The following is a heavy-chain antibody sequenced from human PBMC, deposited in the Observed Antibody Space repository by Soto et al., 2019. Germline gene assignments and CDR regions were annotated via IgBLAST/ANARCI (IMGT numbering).Heavy chain of an antibody. J-gene: IGHJ5*02. D-gene: IGHD5-18*01. CDR2: IYYSGST. CDR1: GGSISSYY. Sequence: SETLSLTCTVSGGSISSYYWSWIRQPPGKGLEWIGYIYYSGSTNYNPSLKSRVTISVDTSKNQFSLKLSSVTAADTAVYYCARDVPGRYSYGWDFQSNWFDPWGQGTLVTVSS. V-gene: IGHV4-59*01. CDR3: ARDVPGRYSYGWDFQSNWFDP.